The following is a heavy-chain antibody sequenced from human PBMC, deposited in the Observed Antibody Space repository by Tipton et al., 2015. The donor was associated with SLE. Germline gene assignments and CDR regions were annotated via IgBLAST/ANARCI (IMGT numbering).Heavy chain of an antibody. D-gene: IGHD4-17*01. V-gene: IGHV4-39*07. CDR2: VHSSGHT. CDR1: GASISDSNYN. Sequence: LRLSCSVSGASISDSNYNWGWIRLPPGKGLEWIGSVHSSGHTYYSPSLKSRVTMSMDTSKNQFSLNLSSVTAADTAVYYCEGAATGTNYYMDVWGKGTTVTVSS. CDR3: EGAATGTNYYMDV. J-gene: IGHJ6*03.